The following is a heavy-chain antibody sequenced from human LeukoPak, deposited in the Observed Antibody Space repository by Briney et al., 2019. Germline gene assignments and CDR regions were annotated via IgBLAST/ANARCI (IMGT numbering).Heavy chain of an antibody. V-gene: IGHV3-23*01. D-gene: IGHD1-26*01. CDR1: KFTFSSYA. CDR3: AKEVEGGRRESYFDY. Sequence: QSGGSLRLSCAASKFTFSSYAMNWVRQAPGKGLGWVSVISGSGDSTDYADSVKGRFTISRDNSKNTLYLQMNSLRAEDTAVYYCAKEVEGGRRESYFDYWGQGTLVTVSS. J-gene: IGHJ4*02. CDR2: ISGSGDST.